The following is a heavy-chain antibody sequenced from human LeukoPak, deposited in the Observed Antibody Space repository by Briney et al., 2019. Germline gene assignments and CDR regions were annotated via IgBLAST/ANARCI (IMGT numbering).Heavy chain of an antibody. D-gene: IGHD3-9*01. CDR1: GGSFSGYY. CDR3: ARGRRSRLRYFDWLTSAFDI. V-gene: IGHV4-34*01. Sequence: KPSETLSLTCAVYGGSFSGYYWSWIRQPPGKGLEWIGEINHSGSTSYNPSLKSRVTISVDTSKNQFSLKLSSVTAADTAVYYCARGRRSRLRYFDWLTSAFDIWGQGTMVAVSS. J-gene: IGHJ3*02. CDR2: INHSGST.